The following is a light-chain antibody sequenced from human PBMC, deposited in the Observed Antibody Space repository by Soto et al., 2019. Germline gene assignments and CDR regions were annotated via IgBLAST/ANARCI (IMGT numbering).Light chain of an antibody. CDR2: DVS. J-gene: IGLJ2*01. V-gene: IGLV2-14*01. Sequence: QSALTQPASESGSPGQSITISCTGTSSDVGGYNYVSWYQQHPGKAPKLMIYDVSNRPSGVSNRFSGSKSGNTASLTISGLQAEDEAEYYCSSYTSSSIRVFGGGTKLTVL. CDR1: SSDVGGYNY. CDR3: SSYTSSSIRV.